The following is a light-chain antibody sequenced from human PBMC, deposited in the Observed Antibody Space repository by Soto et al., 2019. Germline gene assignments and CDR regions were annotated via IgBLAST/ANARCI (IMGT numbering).Light chain of an antibody. CDR3: SSSTTSNTLV. V-gene: IGLV2-14*03. CDR2: DVS. J-gene: IGLJ3*02. Sequence: QSALTQPASVSGSPGQSITISCTGTSSDIGDFNYVSWYQQYPGKVPKLMIYDVSHRPSGVSNRFSGSKSGNAASLTISGLQAEDEADYYCSSSTTSNTLVFGGGTKLTVL. CDR1: SSDIGDFNY.